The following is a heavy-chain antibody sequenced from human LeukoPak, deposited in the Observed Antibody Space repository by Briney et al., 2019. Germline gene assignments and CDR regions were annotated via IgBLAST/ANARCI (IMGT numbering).Heavy chain of an antibody. CDR3: ARGRTSFDY. CDR2: MSHSGST. V-gene: IGHV4-59*01. CDR1: GGYISSYY. Sequence: PSETLSLTCTFSGGYISSYYWSWIRQPPGKGLEWIGYMSHSGSTNYSPSLKSRVTISLDTSKNQFSLKLTSVTAADTAVYYCARGRTSFDYWGQGTLVTVSS. D-gene: IGHD4/OR15-4a*01. J-gene: IGHJ4*02.